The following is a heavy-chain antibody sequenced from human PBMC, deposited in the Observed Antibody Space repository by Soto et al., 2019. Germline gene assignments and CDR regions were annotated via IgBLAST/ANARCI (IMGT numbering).Heavy chain of an antibody. J-gene: IGHJ5*01. CDR2: IYHSGST. Sequence: SETLSLTCAVSGGSINSSNWWSWVRQPPGKGLEWIGEIYHSGSTNYNPSLKSRVTISVDKSKNQFSLKLSSVTAADTAVYYCARVWTTVTNWFDPWGQGTLVTVS. D-gene: IGHD4-17*01. CDR3: ARVWTTVTNWFDP. V-gene: IGHV4-4*02. CDR1: GGSINSSNW.